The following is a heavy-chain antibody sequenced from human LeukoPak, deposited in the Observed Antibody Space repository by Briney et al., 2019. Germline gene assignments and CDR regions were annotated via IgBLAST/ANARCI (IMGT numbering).Heavy chain of an antibody. CDR1: GFTFNNYA. CDR2: ISGGGETT. V-gene: IGHV3-23*01. D-gene: IGHD4-17*01. CDR3: ARDYADYVGYFFFDY. J-gene: IGHJ4*02. Sequence: PGGSQRLSCAASGFTFNNYAMNWVRQAPGKGLEWVSSISGGGETTYYADSAKGRFTISRDNSQNTLYLQMNSLRAEGTAVYYCARDYADYVGYFFFDYWGQGTLVTVSS.